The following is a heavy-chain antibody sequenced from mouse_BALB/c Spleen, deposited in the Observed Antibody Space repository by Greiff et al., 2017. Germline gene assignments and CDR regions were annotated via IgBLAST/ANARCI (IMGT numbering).Heavy chain of an antibody. V-gene: IGHV3-2*02. CDR2: ISYSGST. CDR3: ARWPIYDGPWFAY. D-gene: IGHD2-3*01. CDR1: GYSITSDYA. J-gene: IGHJ3*01. Sequence: VQLKESGPGLVKPSQSLSLTCTVTGYSITSDYAWNWIRQFPGNKLEWMGYISYSGSTSYNPSLKSRISITRDTSKNQFFLQLNSVTTEDTATYYCARWPIYDGPWFAYWGQGTLVTVSA.